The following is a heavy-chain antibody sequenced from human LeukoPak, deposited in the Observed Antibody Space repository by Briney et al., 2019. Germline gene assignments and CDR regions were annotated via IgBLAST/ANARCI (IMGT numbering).Heavy chain of an antibody. CDR2: ISAHNGNT. Sequence: ASVEVSCKASGYTFTSYAISWVRQAPGQGLEWMGWISAHNGNTNYAQKLQDRVTMTTDTSTSTAYMELRSLRSDDTAVYYCASALSGSYFDYFDYWGQGTLVHVSS. CDR3: ASALSGSYFDYFDY. CDR1: GYTFTSYA. D-gene: IGHD1-26*01. J-gene: IGHJ4*02. V-gene: IGHV1-18*01.